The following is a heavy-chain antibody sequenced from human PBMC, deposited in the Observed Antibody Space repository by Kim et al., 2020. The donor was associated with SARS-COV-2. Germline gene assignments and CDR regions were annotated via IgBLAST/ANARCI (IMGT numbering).Heavy chain of an antibody. CDR3: ARHTLIVGATTG. J-gene: IGHJ4*01. Sequence: CYNPALQIRVTISVDTSRNQFSLKLSSVTAADTAVYYCARHTLIVGATTGWGQGTLVTVSS. V-gene: IGHV4-39*01. D-gene: IGHD1-26*01.